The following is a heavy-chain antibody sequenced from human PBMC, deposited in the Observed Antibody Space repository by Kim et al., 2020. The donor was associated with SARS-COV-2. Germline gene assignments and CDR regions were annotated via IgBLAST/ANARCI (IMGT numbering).Heavy chain of an antibody. D-gene: IGHD6-13*01. CDR3: ARGWQQLLVPTDV. CDR1: GGSISSYY. CDR2: VYYRGTT. Sequence: SETLSLTCTVSGGSISSYYWSWIRQPPGKGLEWIGYVYYRGTTKYNASLKSRVTISVETSKNQFTLKLSSVNAADTAVYYCARGWQQLLVPTDVWGQGTTVTVSS. V-gene: IGHV4-59*01. J-gene: IGHJ6*02.